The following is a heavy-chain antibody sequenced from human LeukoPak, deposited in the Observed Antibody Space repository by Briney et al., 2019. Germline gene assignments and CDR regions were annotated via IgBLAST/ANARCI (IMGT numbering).Heavy chain of an antibody. CDR2: IYYSGST. CDR3: AREGLNMVRGVIPKEAWGWFDP. Sequence: SETLSLTCTVSGGSISSSSYYWGWIRQPPGKGLEWIGSIYYSGSTYYNPSLKSRVTISVDTSKNQFSLKLSSVTAADTAVYYCAREGLNMVRGVIPKEAWGWFDPWGQGTLVTVSS. V-gene: IGHV4-39*07. D-gene: IGHD3-10*01. J-gene: IGHJ5*02. CDR1: GGSISSSSYY.